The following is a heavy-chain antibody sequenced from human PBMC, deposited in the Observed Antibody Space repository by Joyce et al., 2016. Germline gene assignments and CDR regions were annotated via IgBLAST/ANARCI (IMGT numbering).Heavy chain of an antibody. CDR2: VDSDGSGQ. Sequence: CAASGFTFTNYWMHWVRQAPGKGLVWVARVDSDGSGQSYADSVKGRFTISRDNAKNMVYLQMNSLRIEDTAVYYCGSVFEYWGRGALVTVSS. V-gene: IGHV3-74*01. J-gene: IGHJ4*02. CDR3: GSVFEY. CDR1: GFTFTNYW.